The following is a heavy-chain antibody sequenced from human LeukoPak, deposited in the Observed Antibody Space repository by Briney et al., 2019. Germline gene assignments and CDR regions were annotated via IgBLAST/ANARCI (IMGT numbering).Heavy chain of an antibody. V-gene: IGHV1-18*01. Sequence: ASVKVSCKASGYTFTSYGINWVRQAPGQGLEWMGWISTYNGYTNYAQNLQGRVTMTTDTSASTVYLELRSLRSDDTAVYYCARTPPPTIVGAHYFDYWGQGTLVTVSS. D-gene: IGHD1-26*01. CDR1: GYTFTSYG. J-gene: IGHJ4*02. CDR3: ARTPPPTIVGAHYFDY. CDR2: ISTYNGYT.